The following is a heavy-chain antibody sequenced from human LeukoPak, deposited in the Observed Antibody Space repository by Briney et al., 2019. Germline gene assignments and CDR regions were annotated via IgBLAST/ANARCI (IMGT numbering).Heavy chain of an antibody. Sequence: PGGSLRLSCAASGFTFSTYWMSWVRQAPGKGLEWVGRIKSKTDGGTTDYAAPVKGRFTISRDDSKNTLYLQMNSLKTEDTAVYYCPRHYYYGMDVWGQGTTVTVSS. J-gene: IGHJ6*02. CDR2: IKSKTDGGTT. V-gene: IGHV3-15*01. CDR1: GFTFSTYW. CDR3: PRHYYYGMDV.